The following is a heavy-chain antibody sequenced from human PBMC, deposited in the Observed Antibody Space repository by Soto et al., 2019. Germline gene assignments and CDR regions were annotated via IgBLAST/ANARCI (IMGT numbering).Heavy chain of an antibody. CDR2: IFYGGHT. Sequence: SETLSLTCDVSGDFLTTYYWNWIRQSPGKGLEWIGYIFYGGHTNYNPSLRGRATISVDTSKNQFSLKLSSVTAADTAVYYCARSPQYSSGWNGGFDYWGQGTLVTVSS. J-gene: IGHJ4*02. V-gene: IGHV4-59*01. CDR3: ARSPQYSSGWNGGFDY. CDR1: GDFLTTYY. D-gene: IGHD6-19*01.